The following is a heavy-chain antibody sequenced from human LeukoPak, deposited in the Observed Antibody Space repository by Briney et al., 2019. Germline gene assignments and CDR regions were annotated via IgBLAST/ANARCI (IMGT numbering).Heavy chain of an antibody. CDR3: ARPVVAATTPDTFDI. V-gene: IGHV3-11*04. CDR2: ISSGGRTI. D-gene: IGHD2-15*01. Sequence: PGGSLRLSCAASGFTFSDYYMSWIRQAPGKGLEWVSYISSGGRTIYYADSVKGRFTMSRDNAKNSLYLQMNGLRAEDTAVYYCARPVVAATTPDTFDIWGQGTMVTVSS. CDR1: GFTFSDYY. J-gene: IGHJ3*02.